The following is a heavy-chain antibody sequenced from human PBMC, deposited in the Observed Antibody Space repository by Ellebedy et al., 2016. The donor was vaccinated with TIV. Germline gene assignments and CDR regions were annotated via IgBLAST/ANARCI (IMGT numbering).Heavy chain of an antibody. CDR3: AREQGSGSYWVDY. Sequence: GGSLRLSCAASGFTFSSYSMNWVRQAPGKGLEWVSSISSSSSYIYYADSVKGRFTISRDNAKNSLYLQMNRLRAEDTAVYYCAREQGSGSYWVDYWGQGSLVTVSA. V-gene: IGHV3-21*01. J-gene: IGHJ4*02. D-gene: IGHD3-10*01. CDR2: ISSSSSYI. CDR1: GFTFSSYS.